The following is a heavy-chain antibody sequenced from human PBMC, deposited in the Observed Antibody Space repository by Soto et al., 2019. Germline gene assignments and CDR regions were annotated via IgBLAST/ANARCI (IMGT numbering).Heavy chain of an antibody. CDR1: GFTVSSNY. D-gene: IGHD5-18*01. CDR3: ARRYGSCFDY. V-gene: IGHV4-4*02. CDR2: IYHSGST. Sequence: GSLRLSCAASGFTVSSNYMSWVRQPPGKGLEWIGEIYHSGSTNYNPSLKSRVTISVDKSKNQFSLKLSSVTAADTAVYYCARRYGSCFDYWGQGTLVTVSS. J-gene: IGHJ4*02.